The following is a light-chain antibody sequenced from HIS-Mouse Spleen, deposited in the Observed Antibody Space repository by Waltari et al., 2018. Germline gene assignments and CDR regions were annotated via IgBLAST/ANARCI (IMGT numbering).Light chain of an antibody. J-gene: IGLJ2*01. CDR2: EDS. V-gene: IGLV3-10*01. CDR1: ALPKKY. Sequence: SYELTQPPSVSVSPGQTARITCSGDALPKKYAYWYQPKSGQAPVLVIYEDSKRPSGIPESFSGSSSGTMATLTISGGQVEDEADYYCYSTDSSGNHRVFGGGTKLTVL. CDR3: YSTDSSGNHRV.